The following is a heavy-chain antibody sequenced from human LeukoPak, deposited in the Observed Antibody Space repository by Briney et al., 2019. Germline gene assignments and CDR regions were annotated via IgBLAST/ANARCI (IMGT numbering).Heavy chain of an antibody. CDR1: GGSFSGYY. D-gene: IGHD3-10*01. CDR2: INHSGST. Sequence: SETLSLTYAVYGGSFSGYYWSWIRQPPGKGLEWIGEINHSGSTNYNPSLKSRVTISVDTSKNQFSLKLSSVTAADTAVYYCARRSPVVSGSSIDALRPAPSGEVDYWGQGTLVTVSS. J-gene: IGHJ4*02. CDR3: ARRSPVVSGSSIDALRPAPSGEVDY. V-gene: IGHV4-34*01.